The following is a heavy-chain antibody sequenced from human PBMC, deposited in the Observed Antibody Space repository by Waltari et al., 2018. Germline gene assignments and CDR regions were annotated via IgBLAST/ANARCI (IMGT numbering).Heavy chain of an antibody. CDR2: VSHSGST. CDR1: GVWGRRRYD. D-gene: IGHD6-19*01. J-gene: IGHJ3*02. CDR3: ASDLGGTAVATDAFDI. V-gene: IGHV4-38-2*01. Sequence: QVQLQQSGPGQVKGGETLSRTCGGSGVWGRRRYDCGWIRQPLGKGLEWIGSVSHSGSTYYNPSLKSRVTISIHMSKHQFSLELRSVTAADTAVYFCASDLGGTAVATDAFDIWGQGTMVIVSS.